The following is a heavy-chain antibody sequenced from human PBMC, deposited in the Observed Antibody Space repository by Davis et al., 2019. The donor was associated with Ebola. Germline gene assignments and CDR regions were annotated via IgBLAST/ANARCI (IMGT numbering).Heavy chain of an antibody. J-gene: IGHJ4*02. D-gene: IGHD6-13*01. CDR3: ARDGYSSSWYRFDY. V-gene: IGHV4-34*01. CDR1: GGSFSGYY. Sequence: SETLSLTCAVYGGSFSGYYWSWIRQPPGKGLEWIGEINHSGSTNYNPSLKSRVTISVDKSKNQFSRKLSSVTAADTAVYYCARDGYSSSWYRFDYWGQGTLVTVSS. CDR2: INHSGST.